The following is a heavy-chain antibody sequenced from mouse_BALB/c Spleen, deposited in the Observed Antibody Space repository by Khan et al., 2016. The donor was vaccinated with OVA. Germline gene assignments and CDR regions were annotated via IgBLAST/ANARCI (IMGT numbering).Heavy chain of an antibody. CDR2: INPSNGGT. D-gene: IGHD1-1*01. V-gene: IGHV1S81*02. CDR3: TRGGYGSPFAY. J-gene: IGHJ3*01. Sequence: QIQLVQSEAELVKPGASVKLSCKASGYTFTSYYMYWVKQRPGQGLEWIGEINPSNGGTNVNEKFKSKATLTVDKSSSTAYMEVSSLTSEDSAVYYCTRGGYGSPFAYWGQGTLVTVSA. CDR1: GYTFTSYY.